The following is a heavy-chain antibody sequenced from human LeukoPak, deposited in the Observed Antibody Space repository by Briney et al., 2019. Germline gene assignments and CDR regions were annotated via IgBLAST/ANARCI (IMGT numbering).Heavy chain of an antibody. J-gene: IGHJ5*02. V-gene: IGHV1-69*13. Sequence: GASVKVSCKASGYTFTGYYIHWVRQAPGQGLEWMGGIIPIFGTANYAQKFQGRVTITADESTSTAYMELSSLRSEDTAVYFCASAPRYSSSWPNNWFDPWGQGTLVTVSS. CDR2: IIPIFGTA. D-gene: IGHD6-13*01. CDR3: ASAPRYSSSWPNNWFDP. CDR1: GYTFTGYY.